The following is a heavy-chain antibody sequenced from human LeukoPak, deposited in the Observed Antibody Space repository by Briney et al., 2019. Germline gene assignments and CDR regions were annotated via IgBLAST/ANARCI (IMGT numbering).Heavy chain of an antibody. D-gene: IGHD3-16*01. V-gene: IGHV5-51*01. J-gene: IGHJ6*04. CDR2: IYPGDSDT. Sequence: GESLKISCKGSGYSFTSYWIGWVSQMPGKGLEWMGIIYPGDSDTRYSPSFQGQVTISADKSISTAYLQWSSLKASDTAMYYCARFSTSSKFGMDVWGKGTTVTVSS. CDR1: GYSFTSYW. CDR3: ARFSTSSKFGMDV.